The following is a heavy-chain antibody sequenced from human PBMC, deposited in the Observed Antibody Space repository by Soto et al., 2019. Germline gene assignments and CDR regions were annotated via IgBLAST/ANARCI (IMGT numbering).Heavy chain of an antibody. J-gene: IGHJ6*03. D-gene: IGHD3-3*01. V-gene: IGHV4-39*07. Sequence: SETLSLTCSVSGDSINSDKYYWGWIRQPPGKGLEWIGSIYYSGSTNYNPSLQSRVTISVDTSKNQFSLKLSSVTAADTAVYYCARGPIYDFWSGYYKQPRYYYYYYMDVWGKGTTVTVSS. CDR1: GDSINSDKYY. CDR3: ARGPIYDFWSGYYKQPRYYYYYYMDV. CDR2: IYYSGST.